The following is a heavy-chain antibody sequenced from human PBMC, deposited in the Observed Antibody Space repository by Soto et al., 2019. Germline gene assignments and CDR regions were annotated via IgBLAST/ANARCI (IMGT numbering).Heavy chain of an antibody. J-gene: IGHJ6*02. CDR1: GFSISSYY. D-gene: IGHD3-22*01. Sequence: TSETLSLTCTVSGFSISSYYWSWIRQPPGKGLEWIGYIYYSGSTNYNPSLKSRVTISVDTSKNQFSLKLSSVTAADTAVYYCARAYYYDSSGYYPYYGMDVWGQGTTVTVSS. CDR2: IYYSGST. CDR3: ARAYYYDSSGYYPYYGMDV. V-gene: IGHV4-59*01.